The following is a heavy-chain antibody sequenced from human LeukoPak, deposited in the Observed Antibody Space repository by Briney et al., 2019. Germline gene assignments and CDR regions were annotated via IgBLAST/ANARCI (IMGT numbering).Heavy chain of an antibody. V-gene: IGHV1-69*05. Sequence: SVKVSCKVSGGTFSSYAISWVRQAPGQGLEWMGRIIPIFGTANYAQKFQGRVTITTDESTSTAYMELSSLRSEDTAVYYCAREVDVGPYRGGDCYSDYWGQGTLVTVSS. CDR1: GGTFSSYA. D-gene: IGHD2-21*02. CDR3: AREVDVGPYRGGDCYSDY. J-gene: IGHJ4*02. CDR2: IIPIFGTA.